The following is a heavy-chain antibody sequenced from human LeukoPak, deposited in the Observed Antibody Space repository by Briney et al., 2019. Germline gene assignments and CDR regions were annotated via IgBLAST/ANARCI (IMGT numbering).Heavy chain of an antibody. Sequence: SETLSLTCTVSGGSISSGGYYWSWIRQPPGKGLEWIGYIYHSGSTYYNPSLKSRVTISVDRSKNQFSLKLSSVTAADTAVYYCARDQHYDFWSGYSNWFDPWGQGTLVTVSS. J-gene: IGHJ5*02. CDR2: IYHSGST. CDR3: ARDQHYDFWSGYSNWFDP. V-gene: IGHV4-30-2*01. CDR1: GGSISSGGYY. D-gene: IGHD3-3*01.